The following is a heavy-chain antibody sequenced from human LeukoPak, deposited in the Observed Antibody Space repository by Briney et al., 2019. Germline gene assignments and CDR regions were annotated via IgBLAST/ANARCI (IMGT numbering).Heavy chain of an antibody. CDR2: ISYDGSNK. Sequence: GGSLRLSCAASGFTFSSYAMHWVCQAPGKGLEWVAVISYDGSNKYYADSVKGRFTISRDNSKNTLYLQMNSLRAEDTAVYYCARDGIVVVPAAIVVYYYYGMDVWGQGTTVTVSS. CDR1: GFTFSSYA. CDR3: ARDGIVVVPAAIVVYYYYGMDV. V-gene: IGHV3-30-3*01. D-gene: IGHD2-2*01. J-gene: IGHJ6*02.